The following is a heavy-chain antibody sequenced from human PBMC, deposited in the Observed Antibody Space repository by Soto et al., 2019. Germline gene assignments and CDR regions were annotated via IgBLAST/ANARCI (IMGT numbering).Heavy chain of an antibody. V-gene: IGHV1-69*12. CDR2: IIPMYETP. Sequence: QVQLVQSGAEVKKPGSSVKVSCRASGGTFTTNAISWVRQAPGQGLEWMGAIIPMYETPYYAQKFKERVTIRADESSSTVYMEVISLRSEDPAIYYCARGGSSELDFWGQGTLVTASS. CDR1: GGTFTTNA. J-gene: IGHJ4*02. D-gene: IGHD6-6*01. CDR3: ARGGSSELDF.